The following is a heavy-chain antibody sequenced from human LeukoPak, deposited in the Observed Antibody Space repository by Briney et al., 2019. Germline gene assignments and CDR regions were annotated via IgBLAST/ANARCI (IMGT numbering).Heavy chain of an antibody. CDR3: ARSYWNGPYYFDY. Sequence: SETLSHTCTVSGGSISSYYWSWIRQPPGKGLEWIGYIYYSGSTNYNPSLKSRVTISVDTSKNQFSLKLSSVTAADTAVYYCARSYWNGPYYFDYWGQGTLVTVSS. V-gene: IGHV4-59*08. CDR2: IYYSGST. J-gene: IGHJ4*02. D-gene: IGHD1-1*01. CDR1: GGSISSYY.